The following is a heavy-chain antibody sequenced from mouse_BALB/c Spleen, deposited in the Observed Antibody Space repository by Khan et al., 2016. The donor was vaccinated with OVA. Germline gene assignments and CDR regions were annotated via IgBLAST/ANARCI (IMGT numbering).Heavy chain of an antibody. CDR3: AKVTPDYYSMDY. CDR1: GFSLTSYG. Sequence: QMQLEESGPGLVAPSQSLAITCTVSGFSLTSYGVNWVRQPPGKGLEWLGVIWGDGSTNYHSTLIFRLIISKDNSKSQVFLQLNSLQTDDTATYFCAKVTPDYYSMDYWGQGTSVTVSS. D-gene: IGHD1-1*01. V-gene: IGHV2-3*01. J-gene: IGHJ4*01. CDR2: IWGDGST.